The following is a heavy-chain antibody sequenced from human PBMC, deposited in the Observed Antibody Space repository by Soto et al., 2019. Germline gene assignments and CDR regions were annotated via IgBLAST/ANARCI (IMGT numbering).Heavy chain of an antibody. D-gene: IGHD3-22*01. CDR3: SRGTYYYDSSGYPLDY. CDR2: INARNGNT. J-gene: IGHJ4*02. V-gene: IGHV1-3*01. Sequence: ASVKVSFKASGYTFTSYAMHWVRQATGQRLEWMGWINARNGNTKYSQKFQGRVTITRDTSASTDYMELSSLRSEDTAVYYCSRGTYYYDSSGYPLDYWGQGTLVTVSS. CDR1: GYTFTSYA.